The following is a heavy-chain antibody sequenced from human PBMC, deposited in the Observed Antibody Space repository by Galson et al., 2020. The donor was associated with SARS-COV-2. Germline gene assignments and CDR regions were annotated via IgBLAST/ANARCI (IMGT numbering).Heavy chain of an antibody. Sequence: SVKASCKASGGTFSSYAISWVRQAPGQGLEWMGGIIPIFGTANYAQKFQGRVTITADESTSTAYMELSSLRSEDTAVYYCAQGGWITMIGGALTYFDYWGQGTLVTVSS. V-gene: IGHV1-69*13. CDR3: AQGGWITMIGGALTYFDY. J-gene: IGHJ4*02. CDR2: IIPIFGTA. D-gene: IGHD3-22*01. CDR1: GGTFSSYA.